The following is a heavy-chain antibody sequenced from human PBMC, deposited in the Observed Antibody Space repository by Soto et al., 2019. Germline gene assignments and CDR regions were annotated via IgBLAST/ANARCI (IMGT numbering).Heavy chain of an antibody. J-gene: IGHJ5*02. CDR3: ARGPVMIYGDYGNNWFDP. V-gene: IGHV4-31*03. D-gene: IGHD4-17*01. Sequence: QVQLQESGPGLVKPSQTLSLTCTVSGGSISSGGYYWSWIRQHPGKGLEWIGYIYYSGSTYYNPSLKSRFTISEDTSKNQFSLKLSSVTAADTAVYYCARGPVMIYGDYGNNWFDPWGQGTLVTVSP. CDR1: GGSISSGGYY. CDR2: IYYSGST.